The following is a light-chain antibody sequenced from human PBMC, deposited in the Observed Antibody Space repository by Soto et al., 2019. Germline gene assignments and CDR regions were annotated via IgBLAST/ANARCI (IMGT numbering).Light chain of an antibody. CDR3: QQYGSSGT. CDR1: QTVTRSY. CDR2: GAS. Sequence: EIVLTQSPGTMSLSPGERVTRSCWASQTVTRSYLAWYQQKPGQAPRLLIYGASIRATGIPDRFSGSGSGTDFTLTLSRLEPEDFAVDYCQQYGSSGTFGQGTK. V-gene: IGKV3-20*01. J-gene: IGKJ1*01.